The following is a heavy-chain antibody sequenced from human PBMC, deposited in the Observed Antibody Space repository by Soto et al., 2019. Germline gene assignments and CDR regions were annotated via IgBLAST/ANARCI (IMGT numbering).Heavy chain of an antibody. J-gene: IGHJ5*02. CDR3: SRGSFGYYGP. D-gene: IGHD2-2*03. V-gene: IGHV3-49*04. CDR1: GFRFSEHA. CDR2: IRNTPYGGTT. Sequence: GGSLRLSCNCSGFRFSEHAMTWARQAPGKGLEWVGFIRNTPYGGTTDYAASVRGRFTISRDDSASIAYLQMNSLKTEDSGLYYCSRGSFGYYGPWGPGTLVTVSS.